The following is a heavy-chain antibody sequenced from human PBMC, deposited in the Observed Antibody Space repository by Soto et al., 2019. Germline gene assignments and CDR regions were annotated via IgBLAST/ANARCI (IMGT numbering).Heavy chain of an antibody. J-gene: IGHJ4*02. CDR2: INQDGSAK. CDR3: GRGFGGTH. CDR1: GLTFNNYY. V-gene: IGHV3-7*05. D-gene: IGHD2-15*01. Sequence: EVQLVESGGGLVQPGGSLRLSCAASGLTFNNYYMVWVRQAPGRGLEWVANINQDGSAKYYVDSVKGRFTISRDNAKSSLYLQINSLTAEDTATYYCGRGFGGTHWGQGSLVTVSS.